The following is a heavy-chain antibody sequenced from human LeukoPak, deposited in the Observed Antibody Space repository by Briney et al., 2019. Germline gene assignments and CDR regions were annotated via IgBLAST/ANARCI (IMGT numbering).Heavy chain of an antibody. V-gene: IGHV4-39*07. CDR1: GGSISSRNYY. D-gene: IGHD2-2*01. CDR2: ISHSGST. CDR3: ACQLPPS. J-gene: IGHJ5*02. Sequence: PSETLSLTCTGSGGSISSRNYYWGWIRQPPGKGLEWIGEISHSGSTNYNASLKSRVTISVDKSKNQFSLKLSSVTAAGTAVYYCACQLPPSWGQGTLVTVSS.